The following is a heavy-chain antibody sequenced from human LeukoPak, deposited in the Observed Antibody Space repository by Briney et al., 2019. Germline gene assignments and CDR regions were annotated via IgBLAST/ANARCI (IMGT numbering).Heavy chain of an antibody. J-gene: IGHJ4*02. CDR1: GFTFSSYS. Sequence: GGSLRLSCAASGFTFSSYSMNWVRQAPGKGLEWVSSISSSSSYIYYADSAKGRFTISRDNAKNSLYLQMNSLRAEDTAVYYCARDRATRRWLRKNSIDYWGQGTLVTVSS. CDR2: ISSSSSYI. CDR3: ARDRATRRWLRKNSIDY. V-gene: IGHV3-21*01. D-gene: IGHD5-24*01.